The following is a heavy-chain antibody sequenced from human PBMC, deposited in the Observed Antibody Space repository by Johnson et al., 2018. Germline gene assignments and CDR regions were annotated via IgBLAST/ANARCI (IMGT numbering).Heavy chain of an antibody. V-gene: IGHV1-69*01. CDR2: IIPVLGTP. D-gene: IGHD4-17*01. J-gene: IGHJ3*02. CDR3: ARDYGDYVFAFDI. Sequence: QVQLQESGAEVKKPGSSVKLSCKASGGTFSIYAISWVRQAPGQGLEWMGVIIPVLGTPNYAQTFQDRVTITADESSSTVYMELNSLRFEDTAVYYCARDYGDYVFAFDIWGQGTLVTVSS. CDR1: GGTFSIYA.